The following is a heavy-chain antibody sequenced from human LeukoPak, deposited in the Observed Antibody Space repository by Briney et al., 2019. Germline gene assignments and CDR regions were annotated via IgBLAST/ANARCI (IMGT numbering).Heavy chain of an antibody. CDR2: INHSGST. CDR1: GGSFSGYY. D-gene: IGHD4-17*01. J-gene: IGHJ4*02. Sequence: ETLSLTCAVYGGSFSGYYWSWIRQPPGKGLEWIGEINHSGSTNHNPSLKSRVTISVDTSKNQFSLKLSSVTAADTAVYYCARDRGDYAIDYWGQGTLVTVSS. CDR3: ARDRGDYAIDY. V-gene: IGHV4-34*01.